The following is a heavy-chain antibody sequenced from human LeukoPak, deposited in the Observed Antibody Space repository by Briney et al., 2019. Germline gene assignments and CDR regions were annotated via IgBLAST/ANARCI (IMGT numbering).Heavy chain of an antibody. CDR3: ARGPAGAAIDY. D-gene: IGHD1-26*01. CDR1: GGTLISYA. CDR2: IIPIFGTA. Sequence: GASVKVSCKASGGTLISYAISWVRQAPGQGLEWMGGIIPIFGTANYAQKFQGRVTITADESTSTAYMELSSLRSEDTAVYYCARGPAGAAIDYWGQGTLVTVSS. V-gene: IGHV1-69*13. J-gene: IGHJ4*02.